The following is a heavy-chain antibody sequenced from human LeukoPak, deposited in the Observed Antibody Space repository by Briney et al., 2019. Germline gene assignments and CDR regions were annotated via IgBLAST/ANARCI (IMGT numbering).Heavy chain of an antibody. CDR1: GFTFGDYY. V-gene: IGHV3-11*01. Sequence: GGSLRLSCAASGFTFGDYYMTWIRQAPGKGLEWVSYISSSGSTIYYADSVKGRFTISEDNAKNSLYLQMNSLRAGDTAVYYCARMIRGYSYDDPGFDYWGQGTLVTVSS. CDR3: ARMIRGYSYDDPGFDY. J-gene: IGHJ4*02. D-gene: IGHD5-18*01. CDR2: ISSSGSTI.